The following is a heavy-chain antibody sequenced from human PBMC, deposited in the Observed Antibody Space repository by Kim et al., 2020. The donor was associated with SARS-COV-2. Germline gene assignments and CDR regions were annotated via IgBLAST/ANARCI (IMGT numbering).Heavy chain of an antibody. Sequence: GGSLRLSCAASGFTFSNAWMSWVRQAPGKGLEWVGRIKSKTDGGTTDYAAPVKGRFTISRDDSKNTLYLQMNSLKTEDTAVYYCTTEDMVRGVIHAFDIWGQGTMVTVSS. J-gene: IGHJ3*02. V-gene: IGHV3-15*01. D-gene: IGHD3-10*01. CDR2: IKSKTDGGTT. CDR1: GFTFSNAW. CDR3: TTEDMVRGVIHAFDI.